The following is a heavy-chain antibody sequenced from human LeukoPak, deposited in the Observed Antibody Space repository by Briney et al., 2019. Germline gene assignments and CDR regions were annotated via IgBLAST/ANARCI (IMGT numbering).Heavy chain of an antibody. D-gene: IGHD6-13*01. CDR2: ISGSGGGT. V-gene: IGHV3-23*01. J-gene: IGHJ4*02. CDR1: GFIFSNFA. Sequence: GGSLRLSCAASGFIFSNFAMSWVRQAPGKGLEWISAISGSGGGTFDADSVKGRFAISRDNSKNTVYLQMNSLRAEDTAVYYCAKVGSSGYSSSWYYFDYWGQGTLVTVSS. CDR3: AKVGSSGYSSSWYYFDY.